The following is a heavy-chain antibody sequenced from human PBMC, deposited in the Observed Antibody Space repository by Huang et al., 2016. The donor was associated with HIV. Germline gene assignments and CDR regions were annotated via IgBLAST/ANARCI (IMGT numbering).Heavy chain of an antibody. CDR1: GVSFSDYA. J-gene: IGHJ4*03. CDR3: AREGQNWLGKPFGALAF. Sequence: QAQLVQSGAAVMKPGSSVRVSCKASGVSFSDYAFSWVRRAPGQGLEWRGGIIPRFGLTNYAPRVQGRVTISADKSSNTVYLELTSLRSGDTAVYYCAREGQNWLGKPFGALAFWGQGTEVIVSS. D-gene: IGHD3-16*01. CDR2: IIPRFGLT. V-gene: IGHV1-69*10.